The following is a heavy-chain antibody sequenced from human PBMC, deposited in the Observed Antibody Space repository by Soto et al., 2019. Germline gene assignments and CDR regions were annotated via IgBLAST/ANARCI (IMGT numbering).Heavy chain of an antibody. CDR2: IAPGNGNT. CDR3: AKGSRMWTPDY. Sequence: QVQLVQSGAEVKKPGASVKVFCKASGYTFTDYAIHWVRQAPGQRLEWMGWIAPGNGNTKYSQNFQGRVTITRDTSATTAYMELSSLRSEETAVYYCAKGSRMWTPDYWGQGTLVTVSS. CDR1: GYTFTDYA. V-gene: IGHV1-3*01. J-gene: IGHJ4*02. D-gene: IGHD2-21*01.